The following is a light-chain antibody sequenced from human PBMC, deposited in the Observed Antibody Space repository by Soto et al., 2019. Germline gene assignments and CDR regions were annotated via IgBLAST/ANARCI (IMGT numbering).Light chain of an antibody. CDR3: QQHNNLPQIT. J-gene: IGKJ4*01. CDR2: DAS. Sequence: DIQMTQSPSSLSASVGDRVTITCQASQDISNYLNCYQQKPGKAPKLLIYDASYLETGVPSRFSGSGSGADFYFISSSLHSEDIAEYYCQQHNNLPQITFGGGTKVEIK. V-gene: IGKV1-33*01. CDR1: QDISNY.